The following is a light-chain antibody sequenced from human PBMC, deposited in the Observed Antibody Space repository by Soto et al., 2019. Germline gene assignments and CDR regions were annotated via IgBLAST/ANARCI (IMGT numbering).Light chain of an antibody. J-gene: IGKJ1*01. V-gene: IGKV1-5*01. CDR2: DAS. Sequence: DIQMTQSPSTLSASIGGRVTITCRASQSISNWLAWYQQKPGKAPKLLIYDASRLESGVPSRFSGSGSETKFTLTISSLQPDDFATYYCQQYNSYWTFGQGTKVEIK. CDR1: QSISNW. CDR3: QQYNSYWT.